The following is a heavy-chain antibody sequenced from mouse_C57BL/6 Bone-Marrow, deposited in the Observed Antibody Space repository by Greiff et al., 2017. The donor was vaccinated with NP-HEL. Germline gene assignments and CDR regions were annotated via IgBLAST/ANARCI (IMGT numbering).Heavy chain of an antibody. CDR1: GYTFTTYP. CDR3: ARRGHYYGLFDY. V-gene: IGHV1-47*01. CDR2: FHPYNDDT. J-gene: IGHJ2*01. Sequence: VKLQESGAELVKPGASVKMSCKASGYTFTTYPIEWMKQNHGKSLEWIGNFHPYNDDTKYNEKFKGKATLTVEKSSSTVYLELSRLTSDDSAVYYCARRGHYYGLFDYWGQGTTLTVSS. D-gene: IGHD1-1*01.